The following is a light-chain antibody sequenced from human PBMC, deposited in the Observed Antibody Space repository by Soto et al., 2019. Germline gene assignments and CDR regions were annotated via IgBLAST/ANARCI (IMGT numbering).Light chain of an antibody. J-gene: IGLJ1*01. CDR1: SSDVGIYNY. CDR3: SSYTGSTNYV. Sequence: QSVLTEPASVSWSPGQSITISCTGTSSDVGIYNYVSLYQQHPGKAPKLMIYQVTNRPSGVSNRFSGSKSGNTASLTISGLQAEDEADYYCSSYTGSTNYVFGTGTKVTVL. CDR2: QVT. V-gene: IGLV2-14*01.